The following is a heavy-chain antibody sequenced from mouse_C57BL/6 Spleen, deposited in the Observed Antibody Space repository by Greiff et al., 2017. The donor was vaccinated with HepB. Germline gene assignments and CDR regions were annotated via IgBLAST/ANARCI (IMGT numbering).Heavy chain of an antibody. CDR3: TREGYYYGPYFDY. CDR1: GFTFSSYA. D-gene: IGHD1-1*01. J-gene: IGHJ2*01. Sequence: EVQLVESGEGLVKPGGSLKLSCAASGFTFSSYAMSWVRQTPEKRLEWVAYLSSGGDYIYYADTVKGRFTISRDNARNTLYLQMSSLKSEDTAMYYCTREGYYYGPYFDYWGQGTTLTVSS. V-gene: IGHV5-9-1*02. CDR2: LSSGGDYI.